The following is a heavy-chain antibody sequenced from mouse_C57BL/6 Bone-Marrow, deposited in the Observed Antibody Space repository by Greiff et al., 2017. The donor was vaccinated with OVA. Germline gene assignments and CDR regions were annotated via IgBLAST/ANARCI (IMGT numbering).Heavy chain of an antibody. CDR2: ISYDGSN. D-gene: IGHD1-1*01. J-gene: IGHJ1*03. V-gene: IGHV3-6*01. CDR3: ARDTTVVAKGYFDV. CDR1: GYSITSGYY. Sequence: EESGPGLVKPSQSLSLTCSVTGYSITSGYYWNWIRQFPGNKLEWMGYISYDGSNNYNPSLKNRISITRDTSKNQFFLKLNSVTTEDTATYYCARDTTVVAKGYFDVWGTGTTVTVSS.